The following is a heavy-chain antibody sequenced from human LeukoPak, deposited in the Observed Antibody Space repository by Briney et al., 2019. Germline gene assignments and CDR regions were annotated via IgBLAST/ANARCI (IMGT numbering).Heavy chain of an antibody. J-gene: IGHJ6*02. D-gene: IGHD2-15*01. Sequence: VLPGGSLILSCAASGFTVSSNYMTWVRQAPGKGLEWVSVIYSGGSTYYADSVKGRFTISRDNSKNTLYLQMNSLRAEDTAVYYCAKEGGYCSGGSCYPYYYYGMDVWGQGTTVTVSS. CDR3: AKEGGYCSGGSCYPYYYYGMDV. V-gene: IGHV3-66*01. CDR1: GFTVSSNY. CDR2: IYSGGST.